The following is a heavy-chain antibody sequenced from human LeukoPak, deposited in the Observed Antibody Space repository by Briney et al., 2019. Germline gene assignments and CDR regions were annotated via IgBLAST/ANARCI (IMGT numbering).Heavy chain of an antibody. V-gene: IGHV3-30*04. CDR3: ARDGYCSGGSCYSEISGDAFDI. J-gene: IGHJ3*02. D-gene: IGHD2-15*01. Sequence: GRSLRLSCAAPGFTFSSYAMHWVRQAPGKGLGWVAVISYDGSNKYYADSVKGRFTISRDNSKNTLYLQMNSLRAEDTAVYYCARDGYCSGGSCYSEISGDAFDIWGQGTMVTVSS. CDR2: ISYDGSNK. CDR1: GFTFSSYA.